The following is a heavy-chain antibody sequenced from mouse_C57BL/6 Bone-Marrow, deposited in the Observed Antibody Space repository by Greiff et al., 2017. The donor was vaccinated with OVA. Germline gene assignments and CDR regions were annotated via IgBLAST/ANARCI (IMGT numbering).Heavy chain of an antibody. D-gene: IGHD1-1*01. J-gene: IGHJ1*03. CDR3: TRKYYGSSWYWYFDV. CDR2: IDPATGGT. CDR1: GYTFTDYE. V-gene: IGHV1-15*01. Sequence: QVQLQQSGAELVRPGASVTLSCKASGYTFTDYEMHWVKQTPVHGLEWIGAIDPATGGTAYNQKFKGKAILTADKSSSTAYMELRSLTSEDSAVYYCTRKYYGSSWYWYFDVWGTGTTVTVSS.